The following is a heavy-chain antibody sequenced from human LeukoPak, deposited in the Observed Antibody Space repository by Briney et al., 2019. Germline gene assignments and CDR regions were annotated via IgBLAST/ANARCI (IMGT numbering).Heavy chain of an antibody. CDR3: ARVASGYNYGDQFDF. CDR1: GGTFSSYG. D-gene: IGHD5-18*01. V-gene: IGHV1-69*13. Sequence: GASVKVSCKASGGTFSSYGISWVRQAPGQGLEWMGGIIPLFGTANYAQKFQGRLTISADESTSAVYMELTSPRSEDTAVYYCARVASGYNYGDQFDFWGQGTLVTVSS. CDR2: IIPLFGTA. J-gene: IGHJ4*02.